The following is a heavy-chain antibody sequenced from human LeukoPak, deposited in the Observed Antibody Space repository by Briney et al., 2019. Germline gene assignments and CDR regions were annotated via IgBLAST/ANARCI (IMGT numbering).Heavy chain of an antibody. CDR1: GGSISSYY. D-gene: IGHD3-10*01. V-gene: IGHV4-59*01. J-gene: IGHJ5*02. Sequence: SETLSLTCTVSGGSISSYYWSWIRQPPGKGLEWIGYIYYSGSTNYNPSLKSRVTISVDTSKNQFSLKLSSVTAADTAVYYCARKVHYYGSGTLNWFDPWGQGTLVTVSS. CDR2: IYYSGST. CDR3: ARKVHYYGSGTLNWFDP.